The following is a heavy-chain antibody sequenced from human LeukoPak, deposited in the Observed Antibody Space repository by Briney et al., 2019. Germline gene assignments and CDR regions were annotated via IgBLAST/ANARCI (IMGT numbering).Heavy chain of an antibody. V-gene: IGHV3-7*01. CDR1: GFTFSNAW. D-gene: IGHD5-12*01. CDR3: AREGGYSGYDFDYYYYMDV. Sequence: GGSLRLSCAASGFTFSNAWMSWVRQAPGKGLEWVANIKQDGSEKYYVGSVKGRFTISRDNAKNSLYLQMNSLRAEDTAVYYCAREGGYSGYDFDYYYYMDVWGKGTTATISS. J-gene: IGHJ6*03. CDR2: IKQDGSEK.